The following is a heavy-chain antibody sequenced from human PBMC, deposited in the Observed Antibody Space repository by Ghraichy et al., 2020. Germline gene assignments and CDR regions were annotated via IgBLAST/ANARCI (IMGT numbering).Heavy chain of an antibody. CDR2: IYYSGST. CDR1: GGSISSGGYY. CDR3: ARVGLVPSSFFDY. J-gene: IGHJ4*02. Sequence: SETLSLTCTVSGGSISSGGYYWSWIRQHPGKGLEWIGYIYYSGSTYYNPSFKSRLTISVDTSKNQFSLKLSSVTAADTAVYYCARVGLVPSSFFDYWGQGTLVTVSS. V-gene: IGHV4-31*03. D-gene: IGHD6-6*01.